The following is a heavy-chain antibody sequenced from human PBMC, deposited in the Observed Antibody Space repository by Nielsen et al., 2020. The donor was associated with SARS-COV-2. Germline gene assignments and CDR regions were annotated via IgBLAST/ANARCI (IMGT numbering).Heavy chain of an antibody. V-gene: IGHV3-7*01. D-gene: IGHD5-18*01. Sequence: GESLKISCAASGFTFSSYWMSWVRKAPGKGLEWVANIKQDGSEKYYVDSVKGRFTISRDNAKNSLYLQMNSLRAEDTAVYYCARDSGDTAMNYYYYYGMDVWGQGTTVTVSS. J-gene: IGHJ6*02. CDR3: ARDSGDTAMNYYYYYGMDV. CDR1: GFTFSSYW. CDR2: IKQDGSEK.